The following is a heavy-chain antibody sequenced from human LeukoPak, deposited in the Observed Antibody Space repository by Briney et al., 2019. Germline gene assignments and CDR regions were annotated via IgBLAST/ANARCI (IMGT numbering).Heavy chain of an antibody. V-gene: IGHV4-30-4*08. CDR3: ARGRYSYGTYYFDY. CDR2: IYYSGST. J-gene: IGHJ4*02. Sequence: SQTLSLTCTVSGGSISSADYYWSWIRQPPGQGLEWIGYIYYSGSTYYNPSLKSRVTISEDTSKNQFSLKLSSVTAADTAVYYCARGRYSYGTYYFDYWGQGTLVTVSS. CDR1: GGSISSADYY. D-gene: IGHD5-18*01.